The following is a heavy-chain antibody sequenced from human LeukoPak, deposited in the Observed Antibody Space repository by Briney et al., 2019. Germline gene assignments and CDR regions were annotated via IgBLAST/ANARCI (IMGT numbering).Heavy chain of an antibody. CDR1: GFTFSSYE. CDR2: ISESGGTI. CDR3: ARDSGVGGNGNEFDY. J-gene: IGHJ4*02. D-gene: IGHD4-23*01. V-gene: IGHV3-48*03. Sequence: GGSMRLSSAASGFTFSSYEMNWVRQAPGKGLEWVSYISESGGTIYYADSVKGRFTISRDNAKNSLFLQMSSLRAEDTAVYYCARDSGVGGNGNEFDYWGQGTLVSVSS.